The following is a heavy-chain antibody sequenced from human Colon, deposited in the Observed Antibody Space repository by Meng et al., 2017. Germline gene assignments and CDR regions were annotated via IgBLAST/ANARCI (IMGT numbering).Heavy chain of an antibody. CDR3: AKDNVERTWGGDYFHY. V-gene: IGHV3-30*18. J-gene: IGHJ4*02. D-gene: IGHD1-1*01. Sequence: QVQLVESGGGVIQPGESLRLSCAASGFTFSSHGMHWVRQAPGKGLEWVTFISYHGRNKYYADSVKGRFTVSRDNSKNTLYLQMDSLRAEDTAVYYCAKDNVERTWGGDYFHYWGQGTLVTVSS. CDR2: ISYHGRNK. CDR1: GFTFSSHG.